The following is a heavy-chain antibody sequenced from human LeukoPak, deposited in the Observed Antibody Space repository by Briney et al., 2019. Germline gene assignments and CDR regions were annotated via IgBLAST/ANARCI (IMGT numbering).Heavy chain of an antibody. J-gene: IGHJ4*02. CDR3: ARYDFNKFFDY. V-gene: IGHV4-61*05. Sequence: SETLSLTCTVSGASINSGSYYWAWIRQAAGKGLEWIGHVYNTGITKFSPSLESRVTIALDRSKNEFSLKLSSVAAADTAVYYCARYDFNKFFDYWGQGTLVTVSS. CDR2: VYNTGIT. D-gene: IGHD3-3*01. CDR1: GASINSGSYY.